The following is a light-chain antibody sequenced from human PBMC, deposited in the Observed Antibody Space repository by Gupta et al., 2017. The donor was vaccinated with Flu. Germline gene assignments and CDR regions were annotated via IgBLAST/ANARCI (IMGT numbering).Light chain of an antibody. J-gene: IGKJ2*01. CDR3: QQYNNWPSG. CDR1: QSVNSN. V-gene: IGKV3-15*01. CDR2: GAS. Sequence: EIVMTQSPATLSVSPGERATLSCRASQSVNSNLAWYQQKPGQAPRLLIYGASTRATGIPARFSGSGSGTEFTLTISSLQSEDFAVYYCQQYNNWPSGFGQGTKLEIK.